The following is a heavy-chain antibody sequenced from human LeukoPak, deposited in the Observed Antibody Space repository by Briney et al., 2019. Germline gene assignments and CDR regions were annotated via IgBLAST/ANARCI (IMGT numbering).Heavy chain of an antibody. CDR1: GFTFSRYW. V-gene: IGHV3-7*01. D-gene: IGHD6-13*01. Sequence: GGSLRLSCAASGFTFSRYWMSWVRQAPGKGLEWVANIKRDGSEKYYVDSVKGRFTISRDNAKNPLYLQMNSLRAEDTAVYYCARDPGYSSIINDYWGQGTLVTVSS. J-gene: IGHJ4*02. CDR2: IKRDGSEK. CDR3: ARDPGYSSIINDY.